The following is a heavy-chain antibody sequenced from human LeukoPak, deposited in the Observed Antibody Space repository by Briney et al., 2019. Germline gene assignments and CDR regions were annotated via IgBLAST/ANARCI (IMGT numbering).Heavy chain of an antibody. Sequence: ASVKVSCKASGYTFTSYYMHWVRQAPGQGLEWMGIINPSGGSTSYAQKFQGRVTMTRDTSTSTVYMELSSLRSEDTAVYYCARESRTVVTALSFDIWGQGTMVTVSS. CDR2: INPSGGST. CDR1: GYTFTSYY. D-gene: IGHD4-23*01. V-gene: IGHV1-46*01. J-gene: IGHJ3*02. CDR3: ARESRTVVTALSFDI.